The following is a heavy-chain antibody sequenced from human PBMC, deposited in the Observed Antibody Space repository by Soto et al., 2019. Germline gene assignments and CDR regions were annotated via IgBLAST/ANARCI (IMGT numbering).Heavy chain of an antibody. V-gene: IGHV3-9*01. CDR1: GFNFNDYA. CDR2: INYSSNII. CDR3: AKGGPDGFCSGGRCYFDY. J-gene: IGHJ4*02. Sequence: SLRLSCAASGFNFNDYAMNWVRQAPGKGLEWVSYINYSSNIIYYADSVQGRFTISRDNAKNSVYLQMNSLRPEDTALYYCAKGGPDGFCSGGRCYFDYWGQGTLVTVSS. D-gene: IGHD2-15*01.